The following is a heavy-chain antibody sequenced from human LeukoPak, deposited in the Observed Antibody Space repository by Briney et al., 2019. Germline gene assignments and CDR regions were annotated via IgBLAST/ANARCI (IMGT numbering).Heavy chain of an antibody. CDR3: AREEYSGYVEA. CDR2: IYYSGST. D-gene: IGHD5-12*01. V-gene: IGHV4-31*03. J-gene: IGHJ4*02. Sequence: PSQTLSLTCTVSGGSISSGGYYWSWIPQHPGKGLEWIGYIYYSGSTYYNPSLKSRVTISVDTSKNQFSLKLSSVTAADTAVYYCAREEYSGYVEAWGQGTLVTVSS. CDR1: GGSISSGGYY.